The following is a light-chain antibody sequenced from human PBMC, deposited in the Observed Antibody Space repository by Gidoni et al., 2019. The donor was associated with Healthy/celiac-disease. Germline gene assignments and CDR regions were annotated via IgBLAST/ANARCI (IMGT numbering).Light chain of an antibody. CDR1: QGSSSY. Sequence: DIQLTQSPSFLSASVGDRVTITCRASQGSSSYLAWYQQKAGKAPKLLIYAASTLQSGVPSKFSGSGSGTEFTLTISSLQPEDFATYYCQQLNSYPWTFGQGTKVEIK. CDR3: QQLNSYPWT. V-gene: IGKV1-9*01. J-gene: IGKJ1*01. CDR2: AAS.